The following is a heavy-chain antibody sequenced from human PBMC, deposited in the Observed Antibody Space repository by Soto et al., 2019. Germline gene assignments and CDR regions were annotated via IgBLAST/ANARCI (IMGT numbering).Heavy chain of an antibody. J-gene: IGHJ6*02. Sequence: GGSLRLSCAASGFTFSSYGMHWVRQAPGKGLEWVAVIWYDVSNKYYADSVKGRFTISRDNSKNTLYLQMNSLRAEDTAVYYCARQPTYYDYYYYGMDVWGQGTKVTVSS. CDR2: IWYDVSNK. CDR3: ARQPTYYDYYYYGMDV. V-gene: IGHV3-33*01. D-gene: IGHD3-10*01. CDR1: GFTFSSYG.